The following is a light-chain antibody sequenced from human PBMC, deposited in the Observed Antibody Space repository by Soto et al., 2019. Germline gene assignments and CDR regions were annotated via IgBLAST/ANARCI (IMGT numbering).Light chain of an antibody. CDR3: QQYYSYPQT. CDR1: QGISSY. J-gene: IGKJ1*01. Sequence: AIRMTQSQSSLSASTGDRYTITFRASQGISSYLAWYQQKPGKAPKLLIYAASTLQSGVPSRFSGSGSGTDFTPTISCLQSEDFATYYCQQYYSYPQTFGQGTKVDNK. CDR2: AAS. V-gene: IGKV1-8*01.